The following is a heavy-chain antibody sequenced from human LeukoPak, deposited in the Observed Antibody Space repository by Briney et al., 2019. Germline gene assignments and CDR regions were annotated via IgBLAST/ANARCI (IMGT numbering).Heavy chain of an antibody. CDR1: GGFISSGGYY. Sequence: SETLSLTCNVSGGFISSGGYYWSWIRQPPGKGLEWIGYIYYSGSTDSNPSLKSRVSISVDTSKNQFSLKLSSVTAADTAVYYCVRGGGRGHWFGSWGQGILVTVSS. CDR3: VRGGGRGHWFGS. J-gene: IGHJ5*01. D-gene: IGHD3-16*01. V-gene: IGHV4-31*03. CDR2: IYYSGST.